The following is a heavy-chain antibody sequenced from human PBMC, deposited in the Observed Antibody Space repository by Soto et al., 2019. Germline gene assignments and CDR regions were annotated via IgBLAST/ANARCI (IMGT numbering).Heavy chain of an antibody. CDR1: EFTFSNYA. J-gene: IGHJ6*02. Sequence: GGSLRLSCAASEFTFSNYAMSWVRQAPGKGLEWVSAISGSGGSTYYADSVKGRFTISRDNSKNTLYLQMNSLRAEDTAVYYCASAAREYYYYGMDVWGQGTTVTVSS. CDR3: ASAAREYYYYGMDV. V-gene: IGHV3-23*01. CDR2: ISGSGGST.